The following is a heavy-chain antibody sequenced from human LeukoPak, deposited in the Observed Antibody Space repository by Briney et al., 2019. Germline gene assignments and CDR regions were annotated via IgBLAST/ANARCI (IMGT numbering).Heavy chain of an antibody. D-gene: IGHD6-13*01. Sequence: SGGSLRLSCAASGFIVSNSYMNWVRQTPGKGLEWVSVMHSGGSTYYSDSVKGRFTISRDNAKNTLYLQMNSLRAEDTAVYYCARDRPYSTSWYSLDSWGQGTLVTVSS. V-gene: IGHV3-53*01. CDR3: ARDRPYSTSWYSLDS. J-gene: IGHJ4*02. CDR2: MHSGGST. CDR1: GFIVSNSY.